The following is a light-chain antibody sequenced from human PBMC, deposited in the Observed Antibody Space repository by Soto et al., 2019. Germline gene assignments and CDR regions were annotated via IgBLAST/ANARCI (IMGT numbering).Light chain of an antibody. CDR1: QSISSY. Sequence: DIQMTQSPSSLSASVGDRVTITCRASQSISSYLNWYQQKPGKAPKLLIYAASSLQSGVPSRFSGSGAGTDFTLTISSLQPEDFAHYYYQQSYSTPLYTFGQGTKLEIK. CDR2: AAS. J-gene: IGKJ2*01. V-gene: IGKV1-39*01. CDR3: QQSYSTPLYT.